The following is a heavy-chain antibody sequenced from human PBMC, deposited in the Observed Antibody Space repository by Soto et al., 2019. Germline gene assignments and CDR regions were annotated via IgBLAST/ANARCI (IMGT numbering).Heavy chain of an antibody. CDR3: ARRMIAAADGGAFDI. V-gene: IGHV5-10-1*01. D-gene: IGHD6-13*01. J-gene: IGHJ3*02. CDR2: IDPSDSYT. CDR1: GYSFTSYW. Sequence: GESLKISCKGSGYSFTSYWISWVRQMPVKGLEWMGRIDPSDSYTNYSPSFQGHVTISADKSISTAYLQWSSLKASDTAMYYCARRMIAAADGGAFDIWGQATMVTVSS.